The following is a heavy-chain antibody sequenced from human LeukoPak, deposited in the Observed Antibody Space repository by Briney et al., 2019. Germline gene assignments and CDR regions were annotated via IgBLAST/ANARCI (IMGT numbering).Heavy chain of an antibody. V-gene: IGHV4-34*01. CDR1: GGSFSGYY. CDR3: ARGSVPGDGSGYYSY. J-gene: IGHJ4*02. Sequence: SETLSLTCAVYGGSFSGYYWSWIRQPLGKGLEWIGEINHSGSTNYNPSLKSRVTISVDTSKNQFSLKLSSVTAADTAVYYCARGSVPGDGSGYYSYGGQGTLVTVSS. D-gene: IGHD3-22*01. CDR2: INHSGST.